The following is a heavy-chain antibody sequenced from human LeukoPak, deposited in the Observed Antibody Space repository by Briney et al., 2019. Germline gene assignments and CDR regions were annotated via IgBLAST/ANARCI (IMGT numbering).Heavy chain of an antibody. CDR3: ARDLGIVVRGFGWFDP. Sequence: SETLSLTCAVYGGSFSGYYWSWIRQPPGKGLEWIGYIYYSGSTNYNPSLKSRVTISVDTSKNQFSLKLSSVTAADTAVYYCARDLGIVVRGFGWFDPWGQGTLVTVSS. CDR2: IYYSGST. V-gene: IGHV4-59*01. J-gene: IGHJ5*02. D-gene: IGHD3-10*01. CDR1: GGSFSGYY.